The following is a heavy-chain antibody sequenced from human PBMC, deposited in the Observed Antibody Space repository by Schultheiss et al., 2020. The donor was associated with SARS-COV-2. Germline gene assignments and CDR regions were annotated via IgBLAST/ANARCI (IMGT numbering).Heavy chain of an antibody. CDR3: ARHAFDYIPCFDY. J-gene: IGHJ4*02. CDR2: IYYSGST. D-gene: IGHD3-9*01. CDR1: GGSISSGGYY. V-gene: IGHV4-31*03. Sequence: SETLSLTCTVSGGSISSGGYYWSWIRQHPGKGLEWIGYIYYSGSTYYNPSLKRRVTISVDTSKNQFSLKLSSVTAADTAVYYCARHAFDYIPCFDYWGQGTLVTVSS.